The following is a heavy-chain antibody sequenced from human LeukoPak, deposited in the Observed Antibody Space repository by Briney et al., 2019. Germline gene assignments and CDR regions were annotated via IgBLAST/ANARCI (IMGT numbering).Heavy chain of an antibody. D-gene: IGHD2-8*01. CDR2: IQYDGSNK. J-gene: IGHJ6*04. CDR1: GFTVSSNY. V-gene: IGHV3-30*02. CDR3: ATRYCTIAACRAASHHCFDD. Sequence: GGSLRLSCAASGFTVSSNYMNWVRQAPGKGLEWVAFIQYDGSNKYYADSVKGRSIISRDNSKSTVYLQMNDLRGEDTAVYYCATRYCTIAACRAASHHCFDDWGKGTTVIVSS.